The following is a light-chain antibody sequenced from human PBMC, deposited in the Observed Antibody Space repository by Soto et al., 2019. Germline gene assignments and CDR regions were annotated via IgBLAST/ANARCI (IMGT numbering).Light chain of an antibody. CDR2: AAS. Sequence: DIQLTQSPSFLSASIGDRVTITCRASQAISSYLAWYQRKPGKAPELLIYAASTLQSGVPSRFSGSGSGTEFTLTISSLQPEDFATYYCQQFNSYPLTFGGGTKVDIK. CDR3: QQFNSYPLT. CDR1: QAISSY. V-gene: IGKV1-9*01. J-gene: IGKJ4*01.